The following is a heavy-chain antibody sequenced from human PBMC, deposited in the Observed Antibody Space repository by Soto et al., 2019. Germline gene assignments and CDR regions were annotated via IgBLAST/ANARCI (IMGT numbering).Heavy chain of an antibody. CDR3: AGSFDP. J-gene: IGHJ5*02. V-gene: IGHV4-31*03. Sequence: QVQLQESAPGLVKPSQTLSLTCTVSGGSITSGGYYCSGIRQHPGKGLEWIGYIYYSGTTYYNPSSNSRVTISLDTSKNHFSLKLSSVTAADSAGYYCAGSFDPWGQGTLVTVSS. CDR1: GGSITSGGYY. CDR2: IYYSGTT.